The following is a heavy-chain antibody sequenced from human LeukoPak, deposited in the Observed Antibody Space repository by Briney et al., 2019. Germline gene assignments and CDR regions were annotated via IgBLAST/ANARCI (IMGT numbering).Heavy chain of an antibody. J-gene: IGHJ5*02. CDR3: VRLYGSGSYYEDWFDP. CDR2: IYYSGST. D-gene: IGHD3-10*01. Sequence: SETLSLTCTVSGGSISSYYWSWIRQPPGKGLEWIGYIYYSGSTNYNPSLKSRVTISVDTSKSQFSLKLSSVTAADTAVYYCVRLYGSGSYYEDWFDPWGQGTLVTVSS. CDR1: GGSISSYY. V-gene: IGHV4-59*01.